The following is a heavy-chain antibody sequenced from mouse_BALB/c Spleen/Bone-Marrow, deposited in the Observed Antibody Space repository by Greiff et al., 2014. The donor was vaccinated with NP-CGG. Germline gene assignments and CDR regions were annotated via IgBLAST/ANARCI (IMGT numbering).Heavy chain of an antibody. D-gene: IGHD1-1*01. J-gene: IGHJ3*01. CDR3: VTYYYGSSWGFAY. CDR2: IDPANGNT. CDR1: GFNIKDTY. Sequence: VQLQQSGAELVKPGASVKLSCTASGFNIKDTYMHWVKQRPEQGLEWIGRIDPANGNTKYDPKFQGKATITADTSSNTAYLQLSSLTSEDTAVYYCVTYYYGSSWGFAYWGQGTLVTVSA. V-gene: IGHV14-3*02.